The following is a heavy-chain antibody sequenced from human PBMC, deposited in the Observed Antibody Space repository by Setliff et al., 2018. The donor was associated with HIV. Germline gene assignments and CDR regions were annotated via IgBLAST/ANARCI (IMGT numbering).Heavy chain of an antibody. V-gene: IGHV3-48*03. CDR2: SNRRGNTI. CDR3: ARFPATWGYSSGWIDY. D-gene: IGHD6-19*01. Sequence: PGGSLRLSCAASGFTFSNYELNWVRQAPGKGLEWISFSNRRGNTIYYADSVKGRFTISRDNAKNSLYLQMNSLRAEDTAVYYCARFPATWGYSSGWIDYWGQGTLVTVSS. J-gene: IGHJ4*02. CDR1: GFTFSNYE.